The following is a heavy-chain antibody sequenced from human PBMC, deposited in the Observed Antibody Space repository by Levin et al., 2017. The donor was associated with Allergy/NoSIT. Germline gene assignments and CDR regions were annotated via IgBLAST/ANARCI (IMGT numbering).Heavy chain of an antibody. CDR3: AKRHDVSGSPPYGMDV. CDR1: GFTFKTYY. J-gene: IGHJ6*02. D-gene: IGHD3-22*01. CDR2: ITGSGGST. V-gene: IGHV3-23*01. Sequence: GESLKISCAASGFTFKTYYMRWVRQAPGKGLEWVSTITGSGGSTYYADSVKGRFTISRDNSNNMLYLQMNSLRAEDMAIYYCAKRHDVSGSPPYGMDVWGQGTTVTVSS.